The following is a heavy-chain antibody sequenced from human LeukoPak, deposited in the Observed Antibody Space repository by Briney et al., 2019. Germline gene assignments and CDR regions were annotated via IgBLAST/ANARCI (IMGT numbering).Heavy chain of an antibody. V-gene: IGHV4-31*03. J-gene: IGHJ1*01. CDR2: IYYSGST. D-gene: IGHD2-15*01. Sequence: SQTLSLTCTVSGGSISSGGYYWSWIRQPPGKGLEWIGYIYYSGSTYYNPSLKSRVTISVDTSKNQFSLKLSSVTAADTAVYYCARVSLYCSGGSCYFGYFQHWGQGTLVTVSS. CDR1: GGSISSGGYY. CDR3: ARVSLYCSGGSCYFGYFQH.